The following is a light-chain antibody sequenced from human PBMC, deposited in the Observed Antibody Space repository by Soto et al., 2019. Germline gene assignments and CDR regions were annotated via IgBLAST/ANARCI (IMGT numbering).Light chain of an antibody. J-gene: IGLJ1*01. CDR3: CSYAGSYTYV. V-gene: IGLV2-11*01. Sequence: QSALTQPRSVSGSPGQSVTISCTGTSSVVGGYNYVSWYQRHPGKAPKLMIYDVSKRPSGVPDRFSGSKSGNTASLTISGLQAEDEADYYCCSYAGSYTYVFGTGTKVTVL. CDR1: SSVVGGYNY. CDR2: DVS.